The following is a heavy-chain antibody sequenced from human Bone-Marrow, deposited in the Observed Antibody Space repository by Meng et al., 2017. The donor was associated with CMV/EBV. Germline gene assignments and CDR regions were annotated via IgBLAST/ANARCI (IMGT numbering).Heavy chain of an antibody. V-gene: IGHV3-72*01. J-gene: IGHJ3*02. Sequence: GESLKISCAVSGFTIGAHWMDWVRQAPGKGLEWVGRYKKKGDTYITEYAVPVKGRVTISTDDSKNSLDLQMSSLRAEDTALYYCAKGSTSWLSDAFDIWGQGTMVTVSS. D-gene: IGHD2-2*01. CDR2: YKKKGDTYIT. CDR3: AKGSTSWLSDAFDI. CDR1: GFTIGAHW.